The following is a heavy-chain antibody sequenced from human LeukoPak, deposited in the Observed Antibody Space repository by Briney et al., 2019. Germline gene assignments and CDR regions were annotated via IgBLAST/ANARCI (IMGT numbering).Heavy chain of an antibody. Sequence: GGSLRLSCAASGFSVNNNYVNWVRQAPGKGLEWVSIIYGGGDTSYADSMKGRFTISRDNSKNTVYLQMNSLRAEDTAVYYCAKESGYYHYWGQGTQVTVSS. V-gene: IGHV3-53*01. D-gene: IGHD3-3*01. CDR3: AKESGYYHY. CDR2: IYGGGDT. J-gene: IGHJ4*02. CDR1: GFSVNNNY.